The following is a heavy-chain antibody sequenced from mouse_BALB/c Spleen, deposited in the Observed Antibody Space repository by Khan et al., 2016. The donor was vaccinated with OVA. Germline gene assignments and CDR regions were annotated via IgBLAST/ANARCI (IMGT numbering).Heavy chain of an antibody. D-gene: IGHD3-2*01. CDR3: ARGAGGDRFLY. J-gene: IGHJ3*01. Sequence: QVQLKQSGAELVRPGVSVKISCKGSGYTFTDFSMHWVKQRHAMSLEWIGVISTYYGDADYNQKFKDKATMTVDKSSNTAYMDLARLTSEDSAIYYVARGAGGDRFLYWGQGTLVTVSA. CDR2: ISTYYGDA. V-gene: IGHV1S137*01. CDR1: GYTFTDFS.